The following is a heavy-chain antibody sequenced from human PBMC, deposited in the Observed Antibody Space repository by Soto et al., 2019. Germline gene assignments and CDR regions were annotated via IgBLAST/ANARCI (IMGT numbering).Heavy chain of an antibody. V-gene: IGHV4-28*01. D-gene: IGHD1-26*01. CDR1: GYSISSSNW. CDR3: ARREIQGLIDY. J-gene: IGHJ4*02. CDR2: IYYSGTT. Sequence: QVQLQESGPGLVKPSETLSLTCAVSGYSISSSNWWGWIRQPPGKGLEWIGYIYYSGTTYYNPYLKSRVTMSVDTSKNQFSLKRTSVTVVDTAVYYCARREIQGLIDYWGQGTLVTVSS.